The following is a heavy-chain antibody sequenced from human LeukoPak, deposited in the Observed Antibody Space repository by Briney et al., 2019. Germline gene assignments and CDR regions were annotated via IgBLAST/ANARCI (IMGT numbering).Heavy chain of an antibody. CDR2: ISSSSTSI. J-gene: IGHJ4*02. Sequence: PGGSLRLSCADSGFLFSDVIDHTMVWVPQAPGKGLEWVSYISSSSTSISYADSVRGRFSISRDNAQRSLYLHMNSLRDEDTAVYYCAREFSVVGNFDYWGQGTLVIVSS. CDR1: GFLFSDVIDHT. D-gene: IGHD2-21*01. V-gene: IGHV3-21*01. CDR3: AREFSVVGNFDY.